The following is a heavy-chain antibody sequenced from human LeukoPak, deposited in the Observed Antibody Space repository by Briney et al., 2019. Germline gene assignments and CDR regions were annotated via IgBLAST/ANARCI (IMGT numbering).Heavy chain of an antibody. D-gene: IGHD3-16*01. Sequence: GGSLRLSCAASGFTFSSYWMSWVRQAPGKGLEWVANIKQDGSEKYYVDSVKGRFTISRDNAKNSLYLQMNGLRAEDTAVYYCARGFEGDYFDYWGQGTLVAVSS. CDR1: GFTFSSYW. J-gene: IGHJ4*02. V-gene: IGHV3-7*04. CDR2: IKQDGSEK. CDR3: ARGFEGDYFDY.